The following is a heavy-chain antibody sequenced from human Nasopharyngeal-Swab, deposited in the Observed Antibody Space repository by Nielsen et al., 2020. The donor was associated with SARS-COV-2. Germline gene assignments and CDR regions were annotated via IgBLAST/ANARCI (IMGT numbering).Heavy chain of an antibody. V-gene: IGHV4-39*01. CDR3: ASYSSSWYYYFDY. CDR1: GDSITSSTYY. CDR2: IYYSGST. D-gene: IGHD6-13*01. J-gene: IGHJ4*02. Sequence: GSLRLSCTVSGDSITSSTYYWAWIRQPPGKGLEWIASIYYSGSTYYNPSLKSRVTISVDTSKNQFSLKLSSVTAADTAVYYCASYSSSWYYYFDYWGQGTLVTVSS.